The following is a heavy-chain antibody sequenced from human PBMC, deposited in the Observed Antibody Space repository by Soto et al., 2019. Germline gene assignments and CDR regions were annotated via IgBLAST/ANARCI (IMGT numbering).Heavy chain of an antibody. CDR1: GYTFTTYG. J-gene: IGHJ4*02. Sequence: QVQLVQSGPEVKKPGASVKVSCKTSGYTFTTYGIAWVRQAPGQGLEWMGWISTSKGNTNYAQKFQGRVTMTTDTSTSTAYMELRSLRSDDTAVYYCATRSPAFDVWGQGTLVTVSS. CDR3: ATRSPAFDV. V-gene: IGHV1-18*01. CDR2: ISTSKGNT.